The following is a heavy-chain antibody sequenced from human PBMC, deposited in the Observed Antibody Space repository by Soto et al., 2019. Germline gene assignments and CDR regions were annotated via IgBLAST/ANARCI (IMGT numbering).Heavy chain of an antibody. D-gene: IGHD6-13*01. CDR2: ISGSGANT. J-gene: IGHJ3*02. V-gene: IGHV3-23*01. CDR1: GFAFSSYG. CDR3: AKVSSSGWYDGFDI. Sequence: EVQLLESGGGLVQPGGSLRLSCAASGFAFSSYGMSWVRQAPGKGLEWVSGISGSGANTYYAATVKGRFTISRDNSEHTLFLQMNSLRDKDTAVDLCAKVSSSGWYDGFDIWGQGTLVTVSS.